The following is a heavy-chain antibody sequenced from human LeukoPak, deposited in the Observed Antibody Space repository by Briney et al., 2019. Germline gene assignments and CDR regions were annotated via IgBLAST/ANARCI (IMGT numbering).Heavy chain of an antibody. J-gene: IGHJ3*01. Sequence: SETLSLTCTVSGGSIRNYFWSWIRQPPGKGLEWVGYINYSGGTNYNPFLKSRVTISVDTSKNQFSLKLNSVTAADTAVYYCARDGGRYRNDAFDFWGQGTVVTVSS. CDR1: GGSIRNYF. CDR2: INYSGGT. D-gene: IGHD1-26*01. CDR3: ARDGGRYRNDAFDF. V-gene: IGHV4-59*01.